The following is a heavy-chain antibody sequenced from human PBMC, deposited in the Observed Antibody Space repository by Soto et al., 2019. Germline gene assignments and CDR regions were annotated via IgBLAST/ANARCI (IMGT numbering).Heavy chain of an antibody. V-gene: IGHV1-18*01. CDR3: ARDQGSGWYRY. Sequence: QVQLVQSGAEVKKPGASVKVSCKASGYTFTSYGISWVRQAPGQGLAWMGWISAYNGNTNYAQKLQGRVTISRDNSKNTLYLQMNSLRAEDTAVYYCARDQGSGWYRYWGQGTLVTVSS. D-gene: IGHD6-19*01. CDR1: GYTFTSYG. CDR2: ISAYNGNT. J-gene: IGHJ4*02.